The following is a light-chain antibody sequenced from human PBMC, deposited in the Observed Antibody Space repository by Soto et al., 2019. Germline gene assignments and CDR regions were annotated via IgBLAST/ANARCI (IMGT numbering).Light chain of an antibody. CDR1: QGISSY. CDR3: QQLNSYPNT. V-gene: IGKV1-9*01. J-gene: IGKJ2*01. Sequence: DIQLTQSPSFLSASVGDRVTITCRASQGISSYLSWYQQKPGKAPKLLIYAASTLQSGVQSRFSGSGSGTEFTLTISSLQPEDFATYYCQQLNSYPNTFGQGTKLEIK. CDR2: AAS.